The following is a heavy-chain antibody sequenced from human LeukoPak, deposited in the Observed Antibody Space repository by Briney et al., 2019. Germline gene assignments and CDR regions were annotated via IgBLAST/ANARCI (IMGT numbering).Heavy chain of an antibody. CDR1: GFTFSDYY. D-gene: IGHD6-19*01. Sequence: GGSLRLSCAASGFTFSDYYMSWIRQAPGKGLEWVSYISSSGRTIYYADSVKGRFTISRDNAKNSLYLQMNSLRAEDTAVYYCARERSGIAVAGAFDIWGQGTMVTVSS. CDR2: ISSSGRTI. CDR3: ARERSGIAVAGAFDI. V-gene: IGHV3-11*04. J-gene: IGHJ3*02.